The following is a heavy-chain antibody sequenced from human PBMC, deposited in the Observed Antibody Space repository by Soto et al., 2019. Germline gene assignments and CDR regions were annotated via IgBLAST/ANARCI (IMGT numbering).Heavy chain of an antibody. CDR2: IYWDDGK. J-gene: IGHJ4*02. V-gene: IGHV2-5*02. CDR1: GFSLSTSGVG. Sequence: QITLKESGPTLVKPTQTLTLTCTLSGFSLSTSGVGVGWIRQSPGKALEWLADIYWDDGKHYSPSLERRLTITKDTSESEVVLTMTNMDPVDTARYYCARKGSGDYALDYWGQGILVTVSS. D-gene: IGHD4-17*01. CDR3: ARKGSGDYALDY.